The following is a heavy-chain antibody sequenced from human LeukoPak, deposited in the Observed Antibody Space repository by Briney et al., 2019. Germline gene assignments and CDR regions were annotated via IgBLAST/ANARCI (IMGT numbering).Heavy chain of an antibody. CDR3: AKDPDYTTYGYYFDY. Sequence: GGSLRLSCTASGFTFSSYAMNWVRQAPGKGLEWVSGIGAGGTFTYYADSVKGRFTISRDNSRNTLYLQMNSLRADDTAVYYCAKDPDYTTYGYYFDYWGQGTLVTVSS. J-gene: IGHJ4*02. D-gene: IGHD4-11*01. CDR2: IGAGGTFT. V-gene: IGHV3-23*01. CDR1: GFTFSSYA.